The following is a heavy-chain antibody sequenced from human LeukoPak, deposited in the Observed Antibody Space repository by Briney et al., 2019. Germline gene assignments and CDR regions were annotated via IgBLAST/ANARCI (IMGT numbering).Heavy chain of an antibody. CDR1: GYTLTELS. CDR2: FDPEDGET. CDR3: ARSGAADDAFDI. J-gene: IGHJ3*02. Sequence: GASVKVSCKVSGYTLTELSMHWVRQAPGKGLEWMGGFDPEDGETIYAQKFQGRVTITADKSTSTAYMELSSLRSEDTAVYYCARSGAADDAFDIWGQGTMVTVSS. D-gene: IGHD3-3*01. V-gene: IGHV1-24*01.